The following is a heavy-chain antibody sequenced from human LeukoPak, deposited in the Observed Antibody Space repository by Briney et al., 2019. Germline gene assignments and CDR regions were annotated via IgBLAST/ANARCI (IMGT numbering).Heavy chain of an antibody. V-gene: IGHV3-48*03. CDR2: ISSSGSTI. CDR1: GFTFSSYE. CDR3: ARVLRLERPYYYYYMDV. J-gene: IGHJ6*03. D-gene: IGHD1-1*01. Sequence: GGSLRLSCAASGFTFSSYEMNWVRQAPGKGLEWVSYISSSGSTIYYADSVKGRFTISRDNAKNSLYLQMNSLRAEDTALYHCARVLRLERPYYYYYMDVWGKGTTVTISS.